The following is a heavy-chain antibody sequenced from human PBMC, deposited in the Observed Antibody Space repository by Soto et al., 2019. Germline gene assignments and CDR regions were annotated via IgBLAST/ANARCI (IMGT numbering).Heavy chain of an antibody. D-gene: IGHD5-12*01. CDR1: GGSISRRNYY. CDR2: IYYSGTT. Sequence: PSETLSLNCPVSGGSISRRNYYWAWIRQPPGKGLEWIGSIYYSGTTFYNPPLKSRLTISVDTSKNQFSLKLTSMTAADTAVYYCARRVVVATIDYWGQGTLVTVS. CDR3: ARRVVVATIDY. J-gene: IGHJ4*02. V-gene: IGHV4-39*01.